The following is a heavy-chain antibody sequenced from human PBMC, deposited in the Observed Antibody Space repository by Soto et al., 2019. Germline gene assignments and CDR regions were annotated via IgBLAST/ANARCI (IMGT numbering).Heavy chain of an antibody. V-gene: IGHV3-30*03. CDR1: GFTFSTYG. D-gene: IGHD3-3*01. CDR2: ISYDGSNK. J-gene: IGHJ4*02. CDR3: ARPYYDFWSGYHAPFDY. Sequence: QAQLVESGGGVVQPGRSLRLSCAASGFTFSTYGMHWVRQAPGKGLEWVAVISYDGSNKYYADSVKGRFTISRDNSKNTLYLQMNSLRADDTAVYYCARPYYDFWSGYHAPFDYWGQGTLVTVSS.